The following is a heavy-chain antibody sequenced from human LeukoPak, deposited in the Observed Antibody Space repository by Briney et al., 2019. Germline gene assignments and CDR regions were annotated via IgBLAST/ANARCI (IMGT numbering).Heavy chain of an antibody. J-gene: IGHJ4*02. CDR3: ARSRSGGRSDFDY. V-gene: IGHV1-69*06. CDR1: GGTFSSYA. D-gene: IGHD2-15*01. CDR2: IIPIFGTA. Sequence: ASVKVSCKASGGTFSSYAISWVRQAPGQGLEWMGGIIPIFGTANYAQKFQGRVTITADKSTSTAYMELSSLRSEDTAVYYCARSRSGGRSDFDYWGQGTLVTVSS.